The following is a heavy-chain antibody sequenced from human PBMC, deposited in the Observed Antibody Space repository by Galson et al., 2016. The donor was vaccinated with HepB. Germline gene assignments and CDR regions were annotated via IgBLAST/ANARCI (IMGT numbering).Heavy chain of an antibody. V-gene: IGHV3-23*01. Sequence: SLRLSCAASGFTFSTSAMSWVRQAPGQGLEWLSAISSTSHSTYYADALKGRFTISIDNAKNTLFMQMDSLNIDDTAEFYCTKGWSGPDSWGQGTLVTGSS. CDR1: GFTFSTSA. D-gene: IGHD3-3*01. J-gene: IGHJ4*02. CDR2: ISSTSHST. CDR3: TKGWSGPDS.